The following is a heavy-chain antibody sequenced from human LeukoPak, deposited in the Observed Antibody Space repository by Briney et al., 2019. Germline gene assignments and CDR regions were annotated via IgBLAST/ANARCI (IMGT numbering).Heavy chain of an antibody. J-gene: IGHJ6*02. V-gene: IGHV3-48*02. CDR3: ARYFGDPQGMDV. Sequence: GGSLRLSCAASGFIFSSYSMNWVRQSPEKGLEWVSHISGSSVTRYYADSVKGRFTISRDNVKNSLYLQMNSLRDEDTAVYYCARYFGDPQGMDVWGQGTTVTVSS. D-gene: IGHD3-10*01. CDR2: ISGSSVTR. CDR1: GFIFSSYS.